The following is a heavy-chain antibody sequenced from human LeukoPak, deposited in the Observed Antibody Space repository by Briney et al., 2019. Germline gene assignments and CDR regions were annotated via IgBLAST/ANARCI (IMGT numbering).Heavy chain of an antibody. CDR3: ARTRSCGGGFYPWDFHY. J-gene: IGHJ4*02. CDR1: GFTFSDYC. CDR2: ISEISTYI. V-gene: IGHV3-21*01. D-gene: IGHD2-21*02. Sequence: GGSLRLSCAASGFTFSDYCMNWVRQAPGKGLEWVSSISEISTYIYHADSVKGRFTISRDNARNSLYLQMNSLKVEDTAVYYCARTRSCGGGFYPWDFHYWGQGAPATVSS.